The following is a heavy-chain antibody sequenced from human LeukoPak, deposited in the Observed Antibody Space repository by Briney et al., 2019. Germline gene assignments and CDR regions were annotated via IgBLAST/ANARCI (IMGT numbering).Heavy chain of an antibody. J-gene: IGHJ4*02. CDR2: INHSGST. Sequence: SETLSPTCAVYGGSFSGYYWSWIRQPPGKGLEWIGEINHSGSTNYNPSLKSRVTISVDTSKNQFSLKLSSVTAADTAVYYCAKGVATTRRSYYYDSSGYYDYWGQGTLVTVSS. V-gene: IGHV4-34*01. D-gene: IGHD3-22*01. CDR1: GGSFSGYY. CDR3: AKGVATTRRSYYYDSSGYYDY.